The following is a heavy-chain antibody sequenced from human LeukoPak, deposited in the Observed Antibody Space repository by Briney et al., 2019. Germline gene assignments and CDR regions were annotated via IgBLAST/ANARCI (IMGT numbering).Heavy chain of an antibody. V-gene: IGHV3-15*01. Sequence: GGSLRLSCAASGFTFSNAWMSWVRQAPGKGLEWVGRIKSKPDGGTTDYAAPVKGRFTISRDDSKNTLYLQMNSLKTEDTAVYYCTTALFPSSGWYYFDYWGQGTLVTVSS. CDR3: TTALFPSSGWYYFDY. D-gene: IGHD6-19*01. CDR1: GFTFSNAW. CDR2: IKSKPDGGTT. J-gene: IGHJ4*02.